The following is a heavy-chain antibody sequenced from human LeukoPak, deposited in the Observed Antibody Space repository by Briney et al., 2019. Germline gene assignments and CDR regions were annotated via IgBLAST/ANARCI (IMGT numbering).Heavy chain of an antibody. D-gene: IGHD5-24*01. CDR3: ARKKDGYYYYGMDV. Sequence: SETLSLTCTVSGGSISSSSYYWGWIRQPPGKGLEWIGSIYYSGSTYYNPSLKSRVTISVDTSKNQFSLKLSSVTAADTAVYYCARKKDGYYYYGMDVWGQGTTVTVSS. CDR1: GGSISSSSYY. CDR2: IYYSGST. V-gene: IGHV4-39*07. J-gene: IGHJ6*02.